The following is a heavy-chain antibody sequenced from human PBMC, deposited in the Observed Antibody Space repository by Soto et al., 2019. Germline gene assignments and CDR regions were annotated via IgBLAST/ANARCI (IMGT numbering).Heavy chain of an antibody. Sequence: PGGSLRLSCAASGSIFRGYGMHWVRQAPGKGLEWVAVIRYDGSNINYADSVMGRFTISRDNSKNTLYLEMNSLRAEDTAVYYWGREGIGGTPFGGYLDYGGKGNLVPVP. CDR3: GREGIGGTPFGGYLDY. CDR2: IRYDGSNI. D-gene: IGHD2-15*01. V-gene: IGHV3-33*01. J-gene: IGHJ4*02. CDR1: GSIFRGYG.